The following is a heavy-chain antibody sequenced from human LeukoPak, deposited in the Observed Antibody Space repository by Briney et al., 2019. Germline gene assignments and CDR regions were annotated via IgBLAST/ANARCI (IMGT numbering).Heavy chain of an antibody. V-gene: IGHV1-46*01. Sequence: GASVKVSCKASGYTFSSDYMHWGRQAPGQGLEWMGVINPSGGSTSYEQKRQGRVTMTRATSTSTVYMELSSLRSEDTAVYYCARDSPVYYDSSGYYYPTYYFDYWGQGTLVTVSS. CDR1: GYTFSSDY. J-gene: IGHJ4*02. CDR3: ARDSPVYYDSSGYYYPTYYFDY. D-gene: IGHD3-22*01. CDR2: INPSGGST.